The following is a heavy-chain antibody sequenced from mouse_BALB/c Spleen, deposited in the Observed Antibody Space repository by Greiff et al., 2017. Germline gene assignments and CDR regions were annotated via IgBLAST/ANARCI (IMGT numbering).Heavy chain of an antibody. Sequence: QVQLQQSGAELMKPGASVKISCKATGYTFSSYWIEWVKQRPGHGLEWIGEILPGSGSTNYNEKFKGKATFTADTSSNTAYMQLSSLTSEDSAVFYCARRGNYLYYAMDYWGQGTSVTVSS. D-gene: IGHD2-1*01. CDR3: ARRGNYLYYAMDY. CDR2: ILPGSGST. CDR1: GYTFSSYW. J-gene: IGHJ4*01. V-gene: IGHV1-9*01.